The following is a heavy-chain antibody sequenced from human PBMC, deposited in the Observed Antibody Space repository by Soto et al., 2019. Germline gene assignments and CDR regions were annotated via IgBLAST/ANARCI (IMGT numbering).Heavy chain of an antibody. CDR1: GYTFTTYY. D-gene: IGHD6-6*01. V-gene: IGHV1-2*02. CDR3: ARAVHSSSSPPFYSYYYGLDV. Sequence: AASVKVSCKASGYTFTTYYIHWMRQAPGQGLEWMGWINPDSGDTKYPQTFQGRVTMTRDTSISTAYMELTSLRSDDTAVYYCARAVHSSSSPPFYSYYYGLDVWGQGTTVTVSS. CDR2: INPDSGDT. J-gene: IGHJ6*02.